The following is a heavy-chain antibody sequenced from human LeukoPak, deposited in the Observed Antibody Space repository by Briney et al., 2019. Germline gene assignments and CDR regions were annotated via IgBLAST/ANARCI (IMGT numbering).Heavy chain of an antibody. D-gene: IGHD2-15*01. V-gene: IGHV3-7*05. CDR1: GFTFSNYW. CDR3: AREDQPRGTFDY. J-gene: IGHJ4*02. CDR2: IKQDGSEK. Sequence: GGSLRLSCAASGFTFSNYWMSWGRQAPGKGLEWVANIKQDGSEKYYVDSVKGRFTISRDNAKNSLYLQMNSLRAEDTALYYCAREDQPRGTFDYWGQGILVTVSS.